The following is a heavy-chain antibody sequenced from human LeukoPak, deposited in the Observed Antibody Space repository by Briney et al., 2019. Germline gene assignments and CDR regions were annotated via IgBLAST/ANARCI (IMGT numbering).Heavy chain of an antibody. CDR2: ISSSSSYI. D-gene: IGHD6-13*01. J-gene: IGHJ5*02. V-gene: IGHV3-21*01. Sequence: VGSLRLSCAASGFTFSSYSMNWVRQAAGKGLEWVSSISSSSSYIYYADSVKGRFTISRDNAKNSLYLQMNSPRAEDTAVYYCARGSVSYSSSWLNWFDPWGQGTLVTVSS. CDR3: ARGSVSYSSSWLNWFDP. CDR1: GFTFSSYS.